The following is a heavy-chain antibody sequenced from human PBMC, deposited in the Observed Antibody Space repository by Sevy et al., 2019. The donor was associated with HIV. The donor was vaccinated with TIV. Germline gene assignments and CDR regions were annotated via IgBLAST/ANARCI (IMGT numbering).Heavy chain of an antibody. J-gene: IGHJ4*02. V-gene: IGHV3-23*01. CDR3: AKTTGYSSGWSHWDY. CDR1: GFTFSSYA. CDR2: ISGSGGST. D-gene: IGHD6-19*01. Sequence: GGSLRLSCAASGFTFSSYAMSWVRQAPGKGLEWVSAISGSGGSTYYADSVKGRFTISRDNSKNTLYLQMNSLRAEDTAVYYCAKTTGYSSGWSHWDYWGKGTLVSVSS.